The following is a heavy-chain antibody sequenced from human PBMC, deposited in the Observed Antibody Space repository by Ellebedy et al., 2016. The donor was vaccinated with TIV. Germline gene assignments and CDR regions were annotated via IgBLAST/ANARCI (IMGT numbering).Heavy chain of an antibody. J-gene: IGHJ3*01. CDR1: GASISGSRYY. D-gene: IGHD1-26*01. V-gene: IGHV4-39*02. CDR3: ALNTGLGGWGVGNPFDV. CDR2: IYSTGIT. Sequence: SETLSLTXTVSGASISGSRYYWGWVRQSPGKGLEWIATIYSTGITYYHPSLKSRVTVSVDTPRNHFSLELNSVTASDTAVYFCALNTGLGGWGVGNPFDVWGQGTTVNVSS.